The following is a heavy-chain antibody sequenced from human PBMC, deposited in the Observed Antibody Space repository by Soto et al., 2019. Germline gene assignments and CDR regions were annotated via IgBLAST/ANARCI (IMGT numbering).Heavy chain of an antibody. CDR3: AKDLGEAPGYYDSSGYPYYYGMDV. V-gene: IGHV3-23*01. Sequence: PGGSLRLSCAASGFTFSSYAMSWVRQAPGKELERVSAISGSGGSTYYADSVKGRFTISRDNSKNTLYLQMNSLRAEDTAVYYCAKDLGEAPGYYDSSGYPYYYGMDVWGQGTTVTVSS. J-gene: IGHJ6*02. D-gene: IGHD3-22*01. CDR2: ISGSGGST. CDR1: GFTFSSYA.